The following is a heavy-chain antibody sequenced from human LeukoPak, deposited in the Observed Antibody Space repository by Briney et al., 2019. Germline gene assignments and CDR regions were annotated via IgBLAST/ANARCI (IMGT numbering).Heavy chain of an antibody. CDR3: ARHYGP. J-gene: IGHJ4*02. D-gene: IGHD3-10*01. CDR1: GCSITSYY. Sequence: SETLSLTCTVSGCSITSYYWNWIRQPPGKGLEWIGSIYYSGSTYYNPSLKSRVTISVDTSKNQFSLKLNSVTATDTAVYYCARHYGPWGQGTLVTVSS. V-gene: IGHV4-39*01. CDR2: IYYSGST.